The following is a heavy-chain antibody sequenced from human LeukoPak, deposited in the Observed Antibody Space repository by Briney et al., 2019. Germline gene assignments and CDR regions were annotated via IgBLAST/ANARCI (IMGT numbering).Heavy chain of an antibody. CDR2: IYTSGST. J-gene: IGHJ4*02. CDR1: GGSISSGSYY. Sequence: SQTLSLTCTVSGGSISSGSYYWSWIRQPAGKGLEWIGRIYTSGSTNYNPSLKSRVTISVDTSKNQFSLKLSSVTAADTAVYYCARAGIFGVVVDYWGQGTLVTVSS. CDR3: ARAGIFGVVVDY. D-gene: IGHD3-3*01. V-gene: IGHV4-61*02.